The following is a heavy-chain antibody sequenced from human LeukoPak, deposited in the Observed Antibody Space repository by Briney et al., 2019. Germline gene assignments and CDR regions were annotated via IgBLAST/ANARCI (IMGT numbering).Heavy chain of an antibody. Sequence: PSETLSLTCTVSGGSISSSSYYWGWIRQPPGKGLEWIGYIYHSGSTYYNPSLKSRVTISVDTSKNQFSLKLSSVTAADTAVYYCAASMFRGVIGYFDYWGQGALVTVSS. J-gene: IGHJ4*02. CDR3: AASMFRGVIGYFDY. V-gene: IGHV4-39*07. D-gene: IGHD3-10*01. CDR1: GGSISSSSYY. CDR2: IYHSGST.